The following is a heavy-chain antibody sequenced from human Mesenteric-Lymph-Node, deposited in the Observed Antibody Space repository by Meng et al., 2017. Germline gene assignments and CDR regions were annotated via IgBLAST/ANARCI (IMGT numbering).Heavy chain of an antibody. V-gene: IGHV1-2*06. CDR3: ARSDYGDLYGMDV. D-gene: IGHD4-17*01. J-gene: IGHJ6*02. CDR2: INPNSGGT. CDR1: GYTFTGYY. Sequence: ASVKVSCKASGYTFTGYYMHWVRQAPGQGLEWMGRINPNSGGTNYAQKFQGRVTMTRDTSISTAYMELSRLRSDDTAVYCCARSDYGDLYGMDVWGQGTTVTVSS.